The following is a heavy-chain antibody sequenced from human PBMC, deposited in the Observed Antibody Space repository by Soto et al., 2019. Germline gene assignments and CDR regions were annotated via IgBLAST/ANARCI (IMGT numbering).Heavy chain of an antibody. Sequence: GGSLRLSCAASGFTFSSYAMNWVRQAPGKGLEWVSAISGSGGSTYYADSVKGRFTISRDKSKDTLYLQMNSLRAEDTAVYYCAKGRYSGTYYPGYWGQGTLVTVSS. D-gene: IGHD1-26*01. CDR1: GFTFSSYA. J-gene: IGHJ4*02. V-gene: IGHV3-23*01. CDR3: AKGRYSGTYYPGY. CDR2: ISGSGGST.